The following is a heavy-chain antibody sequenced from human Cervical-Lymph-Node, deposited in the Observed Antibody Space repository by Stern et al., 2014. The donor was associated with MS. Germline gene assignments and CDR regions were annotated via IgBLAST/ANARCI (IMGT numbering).Heavy chain of an antibody. D-gene: IGHD2-15*01. Sequence: QLVQSGAEVKKPGSSMNVSCKTSGGTFSSSYAITWLRQAPGQGLEWMGRIIPIRGLANSAQKFQDRVTITADTSTSTTYMQLSSLRSEDTAVYYCARGVVSNRAAATLHNLFDPWGQGTLVTVSS. CDR2: IIPIRGLA. J-gene: IGHJ5*02. V-gene: IGHV1-69*09. CDR3: ARGVVSNRAAATLHNLFDP. CDR1: GGTFSSSYA.